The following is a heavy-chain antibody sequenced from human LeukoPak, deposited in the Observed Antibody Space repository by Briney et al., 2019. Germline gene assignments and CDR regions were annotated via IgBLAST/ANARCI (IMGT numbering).Heavy chain of an antibody. D-gene: IGHD5-18*01. CDR2: IYSGGST. CDR1: GFTVSSNY. CDR3: ARGLVDTAMDYYYGMDV. J-gene: IGHJ6*02. V-gene: IGHV3-53*01. Sequence: PGGSLRHSCAASGFTVSSNYMSWVRQAPVKGLEWVSVIYSGGSTYYADSVKGRFTISRDNSKNTLYLQMNSLRAEDTAVYYCARGLVDTAMDYYYGMDVWGQGTTVTISS.